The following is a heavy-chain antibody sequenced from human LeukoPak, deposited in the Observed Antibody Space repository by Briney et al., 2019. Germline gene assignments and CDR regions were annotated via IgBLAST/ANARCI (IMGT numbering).Heavy chain of an antibody. CDR2: INPNSGGT. CDR1: GYTFTGYY. J-gene: IGHJ4*02. D-gene: IGHD3-22*01. Sequence: VASVKVSCTASGYTFTGYYMHWVRQAPGQGLEWMGRINPNSGGTNYEQKFQGRVTMTRDTSISTAYMELSRLRSEDTAVYYCASSPSYYYDSSGYQSFDYWGQGTLVTVPS. CDR3: ASSPSYYYDSSGYQSFDY. V-gene: IGHV1-2*06.